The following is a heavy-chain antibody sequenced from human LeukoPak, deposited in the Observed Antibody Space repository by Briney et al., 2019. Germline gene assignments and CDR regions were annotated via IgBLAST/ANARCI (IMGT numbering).Heavy chain of an antibody. CDR1: GFTFSSSA. J-gene: IGHJ5*02. CDR3: AKADSSGWYESNWFDP. D-gene: IGHD6-19*01. V-gene: IGHV3-23*01. Sequence: QTGGSLRLSCAASGFTFSSSAMSWVRQVPGKGLEWVSGISASGGSTSYADSVRGRFTISRDNSRNTLYLQMSSLRAEDTAVYYCAKADSSGWYESNWFDPWGQGTLVTVSS. CDR2: ISASGGST.